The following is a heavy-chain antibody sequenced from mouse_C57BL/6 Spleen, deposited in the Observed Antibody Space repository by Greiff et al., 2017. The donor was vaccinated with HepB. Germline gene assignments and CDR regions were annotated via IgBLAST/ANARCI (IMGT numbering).Heavy chain of an antibody. CDR1: GYTFTSYW. Sequence: QVQLQQPGAELVRPGTSVKLSCKASGYTFTSYWMHWVKQRPGQGLEWIGVIDPSDSYTNYNQKFKGKATLTVDTSSSTAYMQLSSLTSEDSAVYYCARSDGSGGFAYWGQGTLVTVSA. CDR3: ARSDGSGGFAY. J-gene: IGHJ3*01. D-gene: IGHD2-3*01. V-gene: IGHV1-59*01. CDR2: IDPSDSYT.